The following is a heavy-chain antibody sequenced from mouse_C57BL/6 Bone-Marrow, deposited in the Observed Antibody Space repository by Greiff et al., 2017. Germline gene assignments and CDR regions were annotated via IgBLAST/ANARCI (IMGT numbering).Heavy chain of an antibody. V-gene: IGHV1-69*01. D-gene: IGHD2-4*01. CDR1: GYTFTSYW. CDR3: ARGGGLRPDY. CDR2: IDPSDSYT. Sequence: VQLQQPGAELVMPGASVKLSCKASGYTFTSYWMPWVKQRPGQGLEWIGEIDPSDSYTNYNQKFKGKSTLTVDKSSSTAYMQLSSLTSGDSAVYYCARGGGLRPDYWGPGTTLTVSS. J-gene: IGHJ2*01.